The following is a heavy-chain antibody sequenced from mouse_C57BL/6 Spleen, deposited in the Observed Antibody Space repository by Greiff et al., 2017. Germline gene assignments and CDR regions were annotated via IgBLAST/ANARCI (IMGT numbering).Heavy chain of an antibody. Sequence: QVQLQQPGADLVKPGASVKLSCTASGYTFTSYWMNWVKQSPGQGLEWIGMIHPNSGSTNYNEKFKIKATLTVSRSSRTAYMQLSRLTSEDSAVYYCARRDYYGSSPRDFDVWGTGTTVTVSS. CDR1: GYTFTSYW. J-gene: IGHJ1*03. D-gene: IGHD1-1*01. V-gene: IGHV1-64*01. CDR3: ARRDYYGSSPRDFDV. CDR2: IHPNSGST.